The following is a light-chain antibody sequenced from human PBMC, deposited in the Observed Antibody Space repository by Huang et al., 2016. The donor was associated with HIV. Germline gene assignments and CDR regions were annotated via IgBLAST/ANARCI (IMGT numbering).Light chain of an antibody. J-gene: IGKJ2*03. CDR3: QQTSTAPMYS. Sequence: DIQMTQSPSSLSASVGDRVTITCRASQSISNYLNWYQQRPGKAPNLLIFGASSLQSGVPSRFSGSVSGTVFTLTISSLQPEDFATYYCQQTSTAPMYSFGQGTELEIK. CDR2: GAS. V-gene: IGKV1-39*01. CDR1: QSISNY.